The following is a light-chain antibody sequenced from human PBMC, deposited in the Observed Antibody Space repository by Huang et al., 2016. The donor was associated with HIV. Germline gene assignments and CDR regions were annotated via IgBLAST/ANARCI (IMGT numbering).Light chain of an antibody. Sequence: DIVMTQSPDSLTVSLGERATINCRSSQSLFLSSNKRSYLAWYQKKPGQPPKLVISWASARESGVPDRFSGSGSETHFTLTINSLQAEDVAVYYCQQYYHNPLTFGGGTKVEI. CDR2: WAS. CDR1: QSLFLSSNKRSY. CDR3: QQYYHNPLT. J-gene: IGKJ4*01. V-gene: IGKV4-1*01.